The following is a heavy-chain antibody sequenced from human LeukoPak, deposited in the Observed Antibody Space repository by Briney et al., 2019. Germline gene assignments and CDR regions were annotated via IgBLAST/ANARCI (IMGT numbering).Heavy chain of an antibody. J-gene: IGHJ4*02. CDR2: IWYDGSNK. D-gene: IGHD2/OR15-2a*01. CDR1: GFTLSSYG. Sequence: GGSLRLSCAASGFTLSSYGMHWVRQAPGKGLEWVALIWYDGSNKYYADSVKGRLTISRDNSKNTLYLQMNSLRAEDTAVYYCAREGPRGNSQFDYWGQGTLVTVSS. V-gene: IGHV3-33*01. CDR3: AREGPRGNSQFDY.